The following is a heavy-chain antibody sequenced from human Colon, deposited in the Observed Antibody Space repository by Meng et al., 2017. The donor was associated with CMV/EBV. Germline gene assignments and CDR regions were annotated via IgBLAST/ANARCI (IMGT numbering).Heavy chain of an antibody. D-gene: IGHD3-10*01. CDR2: VYISGNT. V-gene: IGHV4-4*07. CDR1: GASITSYY. CDR3: ARDSNLSGLAY. J-gene: IGHJ4*02. Sequence: QGQWRESAPGLVKPSEPLSLPCTVSGASITSYYWSWIRQPAGKGLEWIGRVYISGNTNYNPSLKSRVTMSIDTSKNQLSLNIRSVTAADTAVYYCARDSNLSGLAYWGQGTLVTVSS.